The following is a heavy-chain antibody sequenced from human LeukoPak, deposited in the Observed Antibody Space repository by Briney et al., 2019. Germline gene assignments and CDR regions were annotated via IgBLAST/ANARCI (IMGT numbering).Heavy chain of an antibody. V-gene: IGHV3-43*02. Sequence: PGGSLRLSCAASGFTFDDYAMHWVRQAPGKGLEWVSLISGDGGRTYYADSVKGRFTISRDNSKNSLYLQMNSLGTEDTALYYCAKVWSYDYYGMDVWGQGTTVTVSS. CDR3: AKVWSYDYYGMDV. J-gene: IGHJ6*02. CDR2: ISGDGGRT. D-gene: IGHD3-3*01. CDR1: GFTFDDYA.